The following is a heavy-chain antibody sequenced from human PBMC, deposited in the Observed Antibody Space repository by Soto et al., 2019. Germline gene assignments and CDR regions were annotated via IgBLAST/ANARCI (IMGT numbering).Heavy chain of an antibody. CDR3: ARLPGYSGYGWFDP. CDR1: GFTFSTYW. Sequence: GSLRLSCAASGFTFSTYWMSWVRQAPGKGLEWVANIKQDGSEKYYVDSVKGRFTISRDNAKNSLYLQMNSLRAEDTAVYYCARLPGYSGYGWFDPWGQGTLVTVSS. J-gene: IGHJ5*02. CDR2: IKQDGSEK. D-gene: IGHD5-12*01. V-gene: IGHV3-7*03.